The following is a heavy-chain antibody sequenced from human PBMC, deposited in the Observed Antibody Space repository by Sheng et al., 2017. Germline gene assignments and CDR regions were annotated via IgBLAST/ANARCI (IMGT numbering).Heavy chain of an antibody. CDR3: ARDVIRSHRNKIAGWFDP. V-gene: IGHV3-30*01. J-gene: IGHJ5*02. Sequence: QVQLVESGGGVVQPGRSLKLSCSASGFGFSSYAIHWVRQAPGKGLEWLTVISYDGSNKYYADSVKGRFTISRDNSKNTLFLQMNSLKPEDTAVYYCARDVIRSHRNKIAGWFDPWGQGTLVTVSS. D-gene: IGHD2-15*01. CDR2: ISYDGSNK. CDR1: GFGFSSYA.